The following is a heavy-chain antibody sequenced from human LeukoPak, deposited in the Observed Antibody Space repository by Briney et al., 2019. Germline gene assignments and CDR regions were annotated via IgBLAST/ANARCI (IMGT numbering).Heavy chain of an antibody. V-gene: IGHV4-34*01. J-gene: IGHJ5*02. D-gene: IGHD3-10*01. CDR1: GGSFSGYY. CDR3: ATKSDGWFGVNNWFDP. Sequence: SETLSLTCAVYGGSFSGYYWSWIRQPPGKGLEWIGEINHSGSTNYNPSLRSRVTISVDTSKNQFSLKLSSVTAADTAVYYCATKSDGWFGVNNWFDPWGQGTLVTVSS. CDR2: INHSGST.